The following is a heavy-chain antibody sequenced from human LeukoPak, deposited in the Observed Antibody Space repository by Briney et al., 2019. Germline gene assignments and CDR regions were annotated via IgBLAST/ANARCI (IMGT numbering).Heavy chain of an antibody. CDR3: ARLGFVVPAVIFDY. CDR1: GFTVSSNY. D-gene: IGHD2-2*02. Sequence: GGSLRLSCAASGFTVSSNYMSWVRQAPGKGLEWVSVIYIGGSTCYADSVKGRFTISRDISKNTLYLQMNSLRAEDTAMYYCARLGFVVPAVIFDYWGQGTLVTVSS. CDR2: IYIGGST. J-gene: IGHJ4*02. V-gene: IGHV3-53*01.